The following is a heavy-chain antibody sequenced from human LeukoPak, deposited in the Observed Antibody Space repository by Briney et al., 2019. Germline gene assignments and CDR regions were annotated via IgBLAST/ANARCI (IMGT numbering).Heavy chain of an antibody. V-gene: IGHV3-23*01. CDR2: ISGSGGSI. J-gene: IGHJ4*02. Sequence: GGSLRLSCAASGFTFSSYAMTWVRQAPGKGLEWVSGISGSGGSIFYADSVKGRFTISRDNSKNTLYLQMNSLRAEDTAVYYCAKVLSRKWELRLYFFDYWGQGTLLTVSS. CDR1: GFTFSSYA. D-gene: IGHD1-26*01. CDR3: AKVLSRKWELRLYFFDY.